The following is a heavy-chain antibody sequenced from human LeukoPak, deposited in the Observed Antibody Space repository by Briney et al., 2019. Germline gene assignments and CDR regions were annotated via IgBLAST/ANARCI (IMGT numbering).Heavy chain of an antibody. V-gene: IGHV4-39*07. Sequence: SETLSLTCTVSDDSISSSSYYWGWIRQPPGKGLEWIGNVYYSGSTNYNPSLKSRVTISVDTSKNQFSLKLSSVTAADTAVYYCARKRGWFDPWGQGTLVTVSS. CDR1: DDSISSSSYY. CDR3: ARKRGWFDP. D-gene: IGHD5-24*01. J-gene: IGHJ5*02. CDR2: VYYSGST.